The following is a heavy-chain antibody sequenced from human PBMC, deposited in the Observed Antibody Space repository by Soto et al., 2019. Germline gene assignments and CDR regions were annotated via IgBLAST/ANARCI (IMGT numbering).Heavy chain of an antibody. J-gene: IGHJ5*02. Sequence: PXXTLSLPCTVSGGSVSSYYWSWIRQPPGKGLEWIGYIYYSGSTNYNPSLKSRVTLSVDTSKNQFSLKLSSLTAADTAVYYCARVSVDTAMASLDPWGQGTLVTVSS. V-gene: IGHV4-59*02. CDR1: GGSVSSYY. CDR3: ARVSVDTAMASLDP. CDR2: IYYSGST. D-gene: IGHD5-18*01.